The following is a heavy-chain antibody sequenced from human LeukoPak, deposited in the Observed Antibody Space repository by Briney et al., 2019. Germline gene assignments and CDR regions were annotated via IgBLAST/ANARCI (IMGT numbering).Heavy chain of an antibody. Sequence: ASVKVSCKASGYTFTSYAMHWVRQAPGRRLEWMGWINAGNGNTIYSQKFQGRVTMTTDTSTSTAYMELRSLRSDDTAVYYCAREVAVAGNGGSYYYGMDVWGQGTTVTVSS. CDR2: INAGNGNT. V-gene: IGHV1-3*01. J-gene: IGHJ6*02. D-gene: IGHD6-19*01. CDR3: AREVAVAGNGGSYYYGMDV. CDR1: GYTFTSYA.